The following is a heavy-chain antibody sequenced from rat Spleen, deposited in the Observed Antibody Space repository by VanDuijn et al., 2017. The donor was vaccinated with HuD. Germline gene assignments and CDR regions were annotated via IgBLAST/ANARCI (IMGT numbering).Heavy chain of an antibody. CDR3: ARLGLGEDY. CDR1: GFSLTSYS. D-gene: IGHD4-1*01. CDR2: MWYDGDT. J-gene: IGHJ2*01. V-gene: IGHV2-34*01. Sequence: QVQLKESGPGLIQPSETLSLTCTVSGFSLTSYSISWVRQPSGKGPEWMGRMWYDGDTAYNSGLKSRLSISRDTSKSQVFLKLNSLQTEDIGTYYCARLGLGEDYWGQGVMVTVSS.